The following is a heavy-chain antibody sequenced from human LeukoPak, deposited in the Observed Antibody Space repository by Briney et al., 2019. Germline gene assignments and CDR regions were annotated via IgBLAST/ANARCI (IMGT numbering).Heavy chain of an antibody. CDR3: ARDGWATYYFDY. D-gene: IGHD5-12*01. CDR2: ISSSSSYI. J-gene: IGHJ4*02. CDR1: GFTFSSYS. V-gene: IGHV3-21*01. Sequence: GGSLRLSCAASGFTFSSYSMNWVRQAPGKGPEWVSSISSSSSYIYYADSVKGRFTISRDNAKNSLYLQMNSLRAEDTAVYYCARDGWATYYFDYWGQGTLVTVSS.